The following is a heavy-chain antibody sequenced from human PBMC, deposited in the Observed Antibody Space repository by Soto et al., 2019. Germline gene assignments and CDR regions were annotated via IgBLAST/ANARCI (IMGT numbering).Heavy chain of an antibody. CDR2: ISGYNGQT. D-gene: IGHD1-26*01. CDR1: AYTFTTYV. Sequence: GASVKVSCKASAYTFTTYVISWVRQAPGQGLEWMGWISGYNGQTNYAQKFRGRVTITTDTSTSTAYMELRSLRSDDTAMYYCARDGRKDLWVEGLNAVDVWG. V-gene: IGHV1-18*01. CDR3: ARDGRKDLWVEGLNAVDV. J-gene: IGHJ6*02.